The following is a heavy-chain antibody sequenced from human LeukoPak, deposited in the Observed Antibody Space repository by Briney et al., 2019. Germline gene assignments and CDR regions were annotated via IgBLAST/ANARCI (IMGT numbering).Heavy chain of an antibody. D-gene: IGHD3-22*01. CDR1: GYTFINYG. CDR3: ARAPYYYDSSGYYYYGMDV. J-gene: IGHJ6*02. CDR2: IIPILGIA. Sequence: SVKVSCKASGYTFINYGISWVRQAPGQGLEWMGRIIPILGIANYAQRFQGRVTITADKSTSTAYMELSSLRSEDTAVYYCARAPYYYDSSGYYYYGMDVWGQGTTVTVSS. V-gene: IGHV1-69*04.